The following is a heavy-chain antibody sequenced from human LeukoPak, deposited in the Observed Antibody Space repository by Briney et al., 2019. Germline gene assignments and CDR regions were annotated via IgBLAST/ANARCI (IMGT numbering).Heavy chain of an antibody. CDR3: ASVDTAMVTGYYYGMDV. Sequence: SETLSLACTVSGGSISSYYWSWIRQPPGKGLDWIGYIYYSGSTNYNPSLKSRVTISVDTSKNQFSLKLSSVTAADTAVYYCASVDTAMVTGYYYGMDVWGQGTTVTVSS. CDR2: IYYSGST. CDR1: GGSISSYY. J-gene: IGHJ6*02. D-gene: IGHD5-18*01. V-gene: IGHV4-59*08.